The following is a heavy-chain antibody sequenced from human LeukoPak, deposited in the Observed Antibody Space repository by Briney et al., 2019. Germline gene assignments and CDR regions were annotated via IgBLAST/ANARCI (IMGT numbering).Heavy chain of an antibody. CDR1: GFTFSSYG. J-gene: IGHJ4*02. V-gene: IGHV3-30*18. D-gene: IGHD6-13*01. CDR2: ISYDGSNK. Sequence: GGSLRLSCVASGFTFSSYGMQWVRQAPGKGLEWVAVISYDGSNKYLADSVKGRFTISRDNSKNTLYLQMNSLRAEDTAVYYCAKDREIVAAAGTIDYWGQGTLVTVSS. CDR3: AKDREIVAAAGTIDY.